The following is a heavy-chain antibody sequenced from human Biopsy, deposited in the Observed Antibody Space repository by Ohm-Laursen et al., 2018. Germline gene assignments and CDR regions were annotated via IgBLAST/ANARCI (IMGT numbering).Heavy chain of an antibody. CDR3: ARAYSRGDY. CDR2: IKQDGSEK. D-gene: IGHD2-15*01. CDR1: GFIFSTYT. V-gene: IGHV3-7*01. Sequence: GSLRLSCTASGFIFSTYTMSWVRQALGKGLEWVANIKQDGSEKNYVDSVKGRFTISRDNAKNSLLLQMNRLRVEDTAVYYCARAYSRGDYWGQGTLVTVSS. J-gene: IGHJ4*02.